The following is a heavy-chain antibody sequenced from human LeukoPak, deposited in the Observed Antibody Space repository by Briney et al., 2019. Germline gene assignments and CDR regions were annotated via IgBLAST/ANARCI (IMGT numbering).Heavy chain of an antibody. Sequence: GGSLRLSCAASGFTFSDHYMDWVRQAPGKGLEWVGRSRNKANSYTTEYAASVKGRFIISRDDSKNSLSLQMNSLRAEDTAVYYCARRAGAYSHPYDYWGQGTLVTVSS. CDR2: SRNKANSYTT. V-gene: IGHV3-72*01. CDR3: ARRAGAYSHPYDY. J-gene: IGHJ4*02. CDR1: GFTFSDHY. D-gene: IGHD4/OR15-4a*01.